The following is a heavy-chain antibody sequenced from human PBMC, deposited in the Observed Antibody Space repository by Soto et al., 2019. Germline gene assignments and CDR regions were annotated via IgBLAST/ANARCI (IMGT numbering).Heavy chain of an antibody. CDR1: GCNFGDYA. Sequence: GSLRLSCRTSGCNFGDYAVSWFRQAPGKGLEWVGFIVSTTYGGATQYAASVKGRFIISRDYSKSTAYLQMNSLQTEDPALSYSTRGLIAPCWSGELDPWGQGTLVTVSS. CDR3: TRGLIAPCWSGELDP. D-gene: IGHD3-10*01. CDR2: IVSTTYGGAT. V-gene: IGHV3-49*03. J-gene: IGHJ5*02.